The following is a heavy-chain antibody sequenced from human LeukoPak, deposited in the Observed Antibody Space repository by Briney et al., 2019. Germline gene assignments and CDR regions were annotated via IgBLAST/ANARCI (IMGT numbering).Heavy chain of an antibody. V-gene: IGHV3-15*01. D-gene: IGHD3/OR15-3a*01. Sequence: GGSLKPSCAASGFTFSNAWMSWVRQAPGRGLEWVGRIKRKGDDGTIDYAADMKGRLSISRDDSKNTLYLQMKSLKSEDTAVYYCTAGTGRSDFDYWGQGTLVTVSS. CDR1: GFTFSNAW. CDR3: TAGTGRSDFDY. J-gene: IGHJ4*02. CDR2: IKRKGDDGTI.